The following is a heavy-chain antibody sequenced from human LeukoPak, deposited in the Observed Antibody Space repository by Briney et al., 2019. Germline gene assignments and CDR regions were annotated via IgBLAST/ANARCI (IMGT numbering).Heavy chain of an antibody. CDR2: LSGTGGTR. D-gene: IGHD3-10*01. CDR3: AKDRIGTYYFFDS. V-gene: IGHV3-23*01. Sequence: GGSLRLSCTASGFSFSSYAMTWVRQAPGKGLEWVSALSGTGGTRYYANPVKGRFTISRDNSKNTVYLQMNSLRADDTAVYYCAKDRIGTYYFFDSWGQGTLVTVSS. CDR1: GFSFSSYA. J-gene: IGHJ4*02.